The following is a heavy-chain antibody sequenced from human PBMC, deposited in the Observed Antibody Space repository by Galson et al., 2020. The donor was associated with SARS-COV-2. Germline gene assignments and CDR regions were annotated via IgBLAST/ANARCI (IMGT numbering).Heavy chain of an antibody. V-gene: IGHV1-46*01. Sequence: ASVKVSCKASGYTFTSYYMHWVRQAPGQGLEWMGITNPSGGSTSYAQKFQGRVTMTRDTSTSTVYMELSSLRSEDTAVYYCARDPTVVTTLLDYYYGMDVWGQGTTVTVSS. D-gene: IGHD2-15*01. CDR2: TNPSGGST. J-gene: IGHJ6*02. CDR3: ARDPTVVTTLLDYYYGMDV. CDR1: GYTFTSYY.